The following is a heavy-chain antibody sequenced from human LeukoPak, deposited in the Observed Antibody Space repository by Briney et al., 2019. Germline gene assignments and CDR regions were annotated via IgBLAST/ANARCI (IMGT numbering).Heavy chain of an antibody. V-gene: IGHV3-23*01. Sequence: GGSLRLSCAASGFTFSSYAMSWVRQAPGKGLEWVSAISGSGGSTYYADSVRGRFTISRDNSKNTLYLQMNSLRAEDTAVYYCAKEYGIVVVPAAIRSVWGQGTTVTVSS. J-gene: IGHJ6*02. D-gene: IGHD2-2*02. CDR3: AKEYGIVVVPAAIRSV. CDR1: GFTFSSYA. CDR2: ISGSGGST.